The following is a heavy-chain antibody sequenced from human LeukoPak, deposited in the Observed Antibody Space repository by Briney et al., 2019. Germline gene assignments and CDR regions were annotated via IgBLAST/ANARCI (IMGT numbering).Heavy chain of an antibody. CDR3: ARDRRIAVAATSFDF. CDR2: IYTGGIT. V-gene: IGHV4-4*07. J-gene: IGHJ4*02. CDR1: GGSIRSFY. Sequence: SETLSLTCTVSGGSIRSFYWSWIRQSAGKGLEWIGRIYTGGITNYNPSLKSRVTMSVDTSQNHFSLRLNSVTAADTAVYYCARDRRIAVAATSFDFWGQGTLVTVSS. D-gene: IGHD6-13*01.